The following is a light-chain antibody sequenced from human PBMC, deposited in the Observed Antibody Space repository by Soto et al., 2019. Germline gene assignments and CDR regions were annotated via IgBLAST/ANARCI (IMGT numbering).Light chain of an antibody. J-gene: IGKJ1*01. CDR3: QQYSKWPPWT. CDR1: QSLGGN. CDR2: RAS. Sequence: EIVMTQSPATLAVSPGDTATLSCRASQSLGGNLAWYQQKPGQAPRLLIFRASSRATGVPARFSASGSGTEFTLTISGLQSEDFAVYYCQQYSKWPPWTFGPGTKVEI. V-gene: IGKV3-15*01.